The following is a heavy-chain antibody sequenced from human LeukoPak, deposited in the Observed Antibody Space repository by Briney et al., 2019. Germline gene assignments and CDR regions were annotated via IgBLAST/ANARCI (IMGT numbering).Heavy chain of an antibody. D-gene: IGHD1-26*01. CDR3: ARLVGASWFDS. CDR2: TYYRSKWSN. CDR1: GDIVSTNSAT. Sequence: SQTLSLTCAISGDIVSTNSATWTWLRQSPSRGLEWLGRTYYRSKWSNDYAVSTKSRITINPDTSKNQFSLQLNSVTPEDTAVYYCARLVGASWFDSWGQGTLVTVSS. V-gene: IGHV6-1*01. J-gene: IGHJ5*01.